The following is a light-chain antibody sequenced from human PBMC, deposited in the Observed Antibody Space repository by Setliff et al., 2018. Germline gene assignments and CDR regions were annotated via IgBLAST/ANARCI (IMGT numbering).Light chain of an antibody. CDR3: TSYASGSTYVV. CDR1: SSDIGGYKY. Sequence: QSALAQPPSASGSPGQSVTISCTGTSSDIGGYKYVSWYQQHPGKAPKLMIYDVSKRPSGVSYRFSGSKSGNTASLTISGLQAGDEADYFCTSYASGSTYVVFGGGTKVTVL. CDR2: DVS. V-gene: IGLV2-14*03. J-gene: IGLJ2*01.